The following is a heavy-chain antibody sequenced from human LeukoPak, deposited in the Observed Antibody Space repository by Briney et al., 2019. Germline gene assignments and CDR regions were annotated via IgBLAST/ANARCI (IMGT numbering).Heavy chain of an antibody. J-gene: IGHJ3*02. CDR1: GGSVSSGSYY. V-gene: IGHV4-61*03. D-gene: IGHD3-16*02. CDR2: ISYSGIT. Sequence: SETLSLTCTVSGGSVSSGSYYWSWIRQPPGKGLVWIGYISYSGITNYNPSLKSRVTISLDTSKNHFSLKMRSVTAADTAVYYSARGLYPDDAFDIWGQGTMVTVSS. CDR3: ARGLYPDDAFDI.